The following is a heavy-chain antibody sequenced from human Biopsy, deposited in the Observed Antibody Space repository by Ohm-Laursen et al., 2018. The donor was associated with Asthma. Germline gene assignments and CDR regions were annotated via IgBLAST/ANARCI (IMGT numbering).Heavy chain of an antibody. CDR3: ARVWYCGSDYYSLDS. Sequence: TLSLTCAVSGDSIDSGDYSWTWIRQSPGVGLEWIGYIYRNGDTYYNPTLKNRVTISIDRSKNQFSLRLRSVTAADTAVYYCARVWYCGSDYYSLDSWGQGTLVTVSS. D-gene: IGHD2-21*02. V-gene: IGHV4-30-2*06. J-gene: IGHJ4*02. CDR1: GDSIDSGDYS. CDR2: IYRNGDT.